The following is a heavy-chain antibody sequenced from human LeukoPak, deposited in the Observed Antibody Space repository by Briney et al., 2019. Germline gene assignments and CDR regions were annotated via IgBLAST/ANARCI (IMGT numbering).Heavy chain of an antibody. CDR3: ARGRHYYDSSDYYYEGDAFDI. V-gene: IGHV1-18*01. CDR1: GYTFTSYG. CDR2: ISGYNGNT. J-gene: IGHJ3*02. Sequence: ASVKVSCKASGYTFTSYGISWVRQAPGQGLEWMGWISGYNGNTKNAQKLQGRVTMTTDTSTSTAYMELRSLRSEDTAVYYCARGRHYYDSSDYYYEGDAFDIWGQGTMVTVSS. D-gene: IGHD3-22*01.